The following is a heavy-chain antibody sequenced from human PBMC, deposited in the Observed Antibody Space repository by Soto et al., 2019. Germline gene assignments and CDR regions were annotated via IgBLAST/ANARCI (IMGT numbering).Heavy chain of an antibody. J-gene: IGHJ6*02. V-gene: IGHV3-21*01. D-gene: IGHD2-2*01. Sequence: EVQLVESGGGLVKPGGSLRLSCAASGFTFSSYSMNWVRQAPGKGLEWVSSISSSSSYIYYADSVKGRFTISRDNAKNSLYLQMNRLRAENTAVYYCARVIVVVPAAHSYYYYGMDVWGQGPTVTVS. CDR3: ARVIVVVPAAHSYYYYGMDV. CDR2: ISSSSSYI. CDR1: GFTFSSYS.